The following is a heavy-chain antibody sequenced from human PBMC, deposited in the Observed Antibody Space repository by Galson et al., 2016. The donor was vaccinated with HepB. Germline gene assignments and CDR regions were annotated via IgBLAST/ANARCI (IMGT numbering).Heavy chain of an antibody. D-gene: IGHD3-16*01. CDR3: ARAPHDYIWGSPLDV. J-gene: IGHJ6*02. V-gene: IGHV3-13*01. CDR1: GFNFSDYD. Sequence: SLRLSCAASGFNFSDYDMHWVRHSTGKGLEWISVIGIAGDTYYLGSVKGRFTISRENAKNSLYLQMNSLTAGDTAVYYCARAPHDYIWGSPLDVWGQGTTVTVSS. CDR2: IGIAGDT.